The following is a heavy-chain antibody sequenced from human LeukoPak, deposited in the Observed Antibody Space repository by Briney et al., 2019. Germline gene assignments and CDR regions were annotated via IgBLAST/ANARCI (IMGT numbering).Heavy chain of an antibody. J-gene: IGHJ4*02. D-gene: IGHD5-18*01. Sequence: ASVKISCKASGYTFTDYYMYWVRQAPGQGPECMGVIHPSGGSTTYAQKFQGRVTLTKDTATSTVYIELNSLRSDDTAVYYCARMAMDPAMVTNFLDLWGQGTLLTVS. V-gene: IGHV1-46*01. CDR2: IHPSGGST. CDR3: ARMAMDPAMVTNFLDL. CDR1: GYTFTDYY.